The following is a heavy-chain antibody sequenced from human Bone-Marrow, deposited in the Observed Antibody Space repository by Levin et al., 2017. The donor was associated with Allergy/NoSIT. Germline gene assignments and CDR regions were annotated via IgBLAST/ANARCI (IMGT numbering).Heavy chain of an antibody. CDR3: AKDTFYYDVIGAFDD. CDR1: GSSFTNCG. Sequence: GGSLRLSCAASGSSFTNCGMHWVRQAPGKGLEWVALISYDGSDKYYADSVKGRFTISRDNSKNTLFLQMSSLRAEDTAVYYCAKDTFYYDVIGAFDDWGQGTLVTVSS. V-gene: IGHV3-30*18. CDR2: ISYDGSDK. D-gene: IGHD3-22*01. J-gene: IGHJ4*02.